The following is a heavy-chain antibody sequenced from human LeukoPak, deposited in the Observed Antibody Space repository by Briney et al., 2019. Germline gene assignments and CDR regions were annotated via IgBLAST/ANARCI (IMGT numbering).Heavy chain of an antibody. Sequence: GGSLRLSCAASGFTVSSNYMSWVRQAPGKGLEWVSVIYSGGSTYYADSVKGRFTISRDNSKNTLYLQMSSLRAEDTAVYYCARDRVGQLYYYGMDVWGQGTTVTVSS. D-gene: IGHD1-1*01. CDR3: ARDRVGQLYYYGMDV. CDR2: IYSGGST. V-gene: IGHV3-53*01. J-gene: IGHJ6*02. CDR1: GFTVSSNY.